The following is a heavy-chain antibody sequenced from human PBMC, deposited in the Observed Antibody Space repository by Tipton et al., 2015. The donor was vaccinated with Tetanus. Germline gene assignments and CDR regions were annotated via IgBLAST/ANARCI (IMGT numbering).Heavy chain of an antibody. CDR2: IYYSGST. D-gene: IGHD7-27*01. Sequence: TLSLTCTVSGGSISGYYWSWIRQPPGRGLEWIGYIYYSGSTNYNPSLKSRVTISVDTSKNQFSLKLSSVTAADTAVYYCARDGWGLTNWFDPWGQGTLVTVSS. V-gene: IGHV4-59*12. CDR3: ARDGWGLTNWFDP. J-gene: IGHJ5*02. CDR1: GGSISGYY.